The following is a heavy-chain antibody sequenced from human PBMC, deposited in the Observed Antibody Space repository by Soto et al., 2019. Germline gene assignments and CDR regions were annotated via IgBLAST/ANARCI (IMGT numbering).Heavy chain of an antibody. CDR1: GFTFSSYW. V-gene: IGHV3-74*01. Sequence: GGSLRLSCAASGFTFSSYWMHWVRQAPGKGLVWVSRINSDGSSTSYADSVKGRFTISRDNAKNTLYLQMNSLRAEDTAVYYCARAVRYYHFWSGKSEDYYYMDVWGKGTTVTVSS. CDR3: ARAVRYYHFWSGKSEDYYYMDV. J-gene: IGHJ6*03. CDR2: INSDGSST. D-gene: IGHD3-3*01.